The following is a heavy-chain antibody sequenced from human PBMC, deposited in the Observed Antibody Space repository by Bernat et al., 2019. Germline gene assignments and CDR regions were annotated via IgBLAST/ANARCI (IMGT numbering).Heavy chain of an antibody. V-gene: IGHV3-21*05. Sequence: EVQLVESGGGLVKPGGSLRLSCAASGFTFSSYSMNWVRQAPGKGLEWVSYISSSSSYIYYADSVKGRFTISRDNAKNSLYLQMNSLRAEDTAVYYCGRDGGIAARPKEMDVWGKGTTVTVSS. CDR1: GFTFSSYS. J-gene: IGHJ6*04. CDR2: ISSSSSYI. CDR3: GRDGGIAARPKEMDV. D-gene: IGHD6-6*01.